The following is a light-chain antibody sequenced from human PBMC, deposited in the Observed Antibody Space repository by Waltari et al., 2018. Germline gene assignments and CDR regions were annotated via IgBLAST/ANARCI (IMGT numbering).Light chain of an antibody. V-gene: IGKV3-15*01. CDR2: DAS. Sequence: VVLTQSPATLSVSPGESAIIPCRASQSVSSNLAWYQQKPGQAPRLLIYDASTRASSIPARFRGSGSGTEFTLTINSLQSEDSATYDCQQYNRWPPITFGQGTRLDIK. J-gene: IGKJ5*01. CDR1: QSVSSN. CDR3: QQYNRWPPIT.